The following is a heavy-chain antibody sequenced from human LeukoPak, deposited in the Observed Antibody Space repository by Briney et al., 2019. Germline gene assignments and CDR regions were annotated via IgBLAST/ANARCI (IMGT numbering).Heavy chain of an antibody. V-gene: IGHV3-48*01. CDR1: GFTFSSYS. J-gene: IGHJ6*02. Sequence: GGSLRLSCAASGFTFSSYSMNWVRQAPGKGLEWVSYISSSSSTIYYADSVKGRFTISRDNAKNSLYLQMNSLRAEDTAVYYCASHRTTIFGVVITGPNYGMDVWGQGTTVTVSS. D-gene: IGHD3-3*01. CDR2: ISSSSSTI. CDR3: ASHRTTIFGVVITGPNYGMDV.